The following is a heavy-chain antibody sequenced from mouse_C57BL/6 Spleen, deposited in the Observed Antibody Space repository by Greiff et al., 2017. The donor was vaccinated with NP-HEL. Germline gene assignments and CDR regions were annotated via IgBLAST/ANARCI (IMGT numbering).Heavy chain of an antibody. CDR3: AKRGLTGYFDV. CDR2: IYPSDSET. CDR1: GYTFTSYW. Sequence: QVQLQQPGAELVRPGSSVKLSCKASGYTFTSYWMDWVKQRPGQGLEWIGNIYPSDSETHYNQKFKDKATLTVDKSSSTAYMQLSSLTSEDSAVYYCAKRGLTGYFDVWGTGTTVTVSS. J-gene: IGHJ1*03. V-gene: IGHV1-61*01. D-gene: IGHD4-1*01.